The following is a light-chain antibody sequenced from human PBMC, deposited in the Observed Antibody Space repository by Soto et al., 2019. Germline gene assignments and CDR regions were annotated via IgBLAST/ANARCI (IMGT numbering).Light chain of an antibody. V-gene: IGKV1-39*01. CDR1: QSISNH. CDR3: QQLNSYPLT. J-gene: IGKJ4*01. CDR2: AAS. Sequence: DIQMTQSPSSLSASVEDRVIITCRASQSISNHLNWYQQKPGKAPKLLIFAASSLQSGVPSRSSGSGSGTDFTLTISSLQPEDFATYYCQQLNSYPLTFGGGTKVDIK.